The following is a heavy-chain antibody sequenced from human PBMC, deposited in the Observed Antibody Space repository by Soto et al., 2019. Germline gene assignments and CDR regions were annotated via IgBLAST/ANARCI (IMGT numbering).Heavy chain of an antibody. Sequence: QGQLVQSGAEVKKPGASVKVSCKASGYTFTSYGISWVRQAPGQGLEWMGWISAYNANTNYAQNLQGRVNMTTETSTSTSYLELRRLRSDDTAVYFCARDRLGATGDYWGQGPLVTVSS. CDR2: ISAYNANT. D-gene: IGHD1-26*01. CDR1: GYTFTSYG. J-gene: IGHJ4*02. V-gene: IGHV1-18*01. CDR3: ARDRLGATGDY.